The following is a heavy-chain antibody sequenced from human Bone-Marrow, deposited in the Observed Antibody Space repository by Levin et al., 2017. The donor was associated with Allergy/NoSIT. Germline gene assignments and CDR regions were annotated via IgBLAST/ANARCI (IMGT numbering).Heavy chain of an antibody. CDR3: ARDKYYDFWSGYYRRDYYYYGMDV. Sequence: AGGSLRLSCAASGFTFSSYSMNWVRQAPGKGLEWVSSISSSSSYIYYADSVKGRFTISRDNAKNSLYLQMNSLRAEDTAVYYCARDKYYDFWSGYYRRDYYYYGMDVWGQGTTVTVSS. D-gene: IGHD3-3*01. CDR1: GFTFSSYS. J-gene: IGHJ6*02. CDR2: ISSSSSYI. V-gene: IGHV3-21*01.